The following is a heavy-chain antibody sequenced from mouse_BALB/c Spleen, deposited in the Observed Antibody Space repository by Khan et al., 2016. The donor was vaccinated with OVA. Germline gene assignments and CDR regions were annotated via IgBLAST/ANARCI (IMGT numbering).Heavy chain of an antibody. J-gene: IGHJ2*01. V-gene: IGHV3-2*02. D-gene: IGHD1-2*01. CDR2: ISYSGST. CDR1: GYSITSGNG. Sequence: EVQLQESGPGLVKPSQSLSLTSTVTGYSITSGNGWNWIRQFPGNKLEWMGYISYSGSTNYNPSLKSRISITRDTSKNQFFLQLNSVTTEDTATYYCARTARIKYWGQGTTLTVSS. CDR3: ARTARIKY.